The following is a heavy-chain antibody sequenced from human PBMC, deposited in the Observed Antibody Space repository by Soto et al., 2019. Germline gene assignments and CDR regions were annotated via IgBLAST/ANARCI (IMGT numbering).Heavy chain of an antibody. Sequence: PSETLSLTCTVSGGSISSGGYYWSWIRQHPGKGLEWIGYIYYSGSTYYNPSLKSRVTISVDTSKNQFSLKLSSVTAADTAVYYCARGLVEAVWGSYRFPGSIDYWGQGTLVTVSS. CDR2: IYYSGST. J-gene: IGHJ4*02. CDR1: GGSISSGGYY. CDR3: ARGLVEAVWGSYRFPGSIDY. V-gene: IGHV4-31*03. D-gene: IGHD3-16*02.